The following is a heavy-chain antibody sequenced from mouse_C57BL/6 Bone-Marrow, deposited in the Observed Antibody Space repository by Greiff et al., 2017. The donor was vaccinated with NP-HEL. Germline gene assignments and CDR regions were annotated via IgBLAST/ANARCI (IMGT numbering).Heavy chain of an antibody. CDR1: GFTFSDYG. CDR2: ISSGSCTI. Sequence: EVKLMESGGGLVKPGGSLKLSCAASGFTFSDYGMHWVRQAPEKGLEWVAYISSGSCTIYYADTVKGRFTISRDNAKNTLFLQMTSLRSEDTAMYYCARRSSGYNYFDYWGQGTTLTVSS. D-gene: IGHD3-2*02. J-gene: IGHJ2*01. CDR3: ARRSSGYNYFDY. V-gene: IGHV5-17*01.